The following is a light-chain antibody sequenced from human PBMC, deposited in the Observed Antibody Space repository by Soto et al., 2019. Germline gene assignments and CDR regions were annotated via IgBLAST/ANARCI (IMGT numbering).Light chain of an antibody. CDR3: AAWDDSLNGYV. CDR1: SSDVGGYNY. Sequence: QSALTQPPSASGSPGQSVTISCTGTSSDVGGYNYVSWYQQHPGKAPKVIIYEVTKRPSGVPDRFSGSKFGNTASLTVSGLQPEDEAEYYCAAWDDSLNGYVFGTGTKLTVL. V-gene: IGLV2-8*01. CDR2: EVT. J-gene: IGLJ1*01.